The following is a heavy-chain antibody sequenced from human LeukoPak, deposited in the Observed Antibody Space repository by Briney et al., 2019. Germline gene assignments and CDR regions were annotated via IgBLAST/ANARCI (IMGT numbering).Heavy chain of an antibody. J-gene: IGHJ4*02. CDR1: GFTFSSYW. CDR2: IKQDGSEK. D-gene: IGHD5-12*01. CDR3: AREGDSGYDFSPIFDY. V-gene: IGHV3-7*01. Sequence: GGSLRLSCAASGFTFSSYWMSWVRQAPGKGLEWVGNIKQDGSEKYYVYSVKGRFTISRDNAKKSLYLQMNRLRAEDTAVYYCAREGDSGYDFSPIFDYWGQGTLVTVSS.